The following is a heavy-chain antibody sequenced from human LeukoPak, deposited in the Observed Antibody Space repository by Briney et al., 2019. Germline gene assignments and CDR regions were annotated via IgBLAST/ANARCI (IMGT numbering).Heavy chain of an antibody. D-gene: IGHD3-22*01. CDR1: GFTFSSYS. V-gene: IGHV3-21*01. Sequence: GGSLRLSCAASGFTFSSYSMNWVRQAPGKGLEWVSSISSSSSYIYYADSVKGRFTISRDNAKNSLHLQMNSLRAEDTAVYYCAKNYYDSSGLFDYWGQGTLVIVSS. J-gene: IGHJ4*02. CDR2: ISSSSSYI. CDR3: AKNYYDSSGLFDY.